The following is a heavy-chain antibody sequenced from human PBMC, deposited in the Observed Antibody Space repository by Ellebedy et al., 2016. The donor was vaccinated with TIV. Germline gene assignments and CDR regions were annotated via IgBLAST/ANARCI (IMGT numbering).Heavy chain of an antibody. V-gene: IGHV4-34*01. CDR1: GGSFSGYY. CDR2: INHSGST. J-gene: IGHJ4*02. Sequence: SETLSLXCAVYGGSFSGYYWSWIRQPPGKGLEWIGEINHSGSTNYNPSLKSRVTISVDTSKNQFSLKLSSVTAADTAVYYCAGGLGSNDYWGQGTLVTVSS. D-gene: IGHD3-10*01. CDR3: AGGLGSNDY.